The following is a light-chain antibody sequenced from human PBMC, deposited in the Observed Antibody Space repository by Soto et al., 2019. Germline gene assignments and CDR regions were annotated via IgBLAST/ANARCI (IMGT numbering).Light chain of an antibody. V-gene: IGLV1-51*01. Sequence: QSVLTQPPSVSAAPGQKGTISCSGSSSNIGNNYVSWYQQLPGTAPKLLIYDNNKRPAGIPDRFSGSKSGTSATLGITGLQTGDEADYYCGTWDSSLSATYVFGPGTKLTVL. J-gene: IGLJ1*01. CDR3: GTWDSSLSATYV. CDR1: SSNIGNNY. CDR2: DNN.